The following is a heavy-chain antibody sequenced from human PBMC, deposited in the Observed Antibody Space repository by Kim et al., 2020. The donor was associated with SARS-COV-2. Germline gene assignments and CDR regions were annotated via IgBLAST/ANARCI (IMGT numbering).Heavy chain of an antibody. CDR1: GFTFSSYG. V-gene: IGHV3-33*01. CDR2: IWYDGSIK. D-gene: IGHD3-22*01. Sequence: GGSLRLSCAASGFTFSSYGMHWVRQAPGKGLEWVAVIWYDGSIKYYADSVKGRFTISRDNSKNTLHLQMNSLRAEDTAVYYCARDGNYYDSSGYYFLWGQGTLVTVSS. J-gene: IGHJ4*02. CDR3: ARDGNYYDSSGYYFL.